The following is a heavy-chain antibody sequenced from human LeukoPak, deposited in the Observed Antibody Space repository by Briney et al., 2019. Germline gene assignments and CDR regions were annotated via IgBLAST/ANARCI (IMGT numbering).Heavy chain of an antibody. CDR2: IYPGDSAT. V-gene: IGHV5-51*01. CDR1: GYSFTTYW. D-gene: IGHD6-13*01. CDR3: ARRLIGVAGRGYFDY. J-gene: IGHJ4*02. Sequence: GESLKISCKGFGYSFTTYWIGWVRRMRRKGLEWMRTIYPGDSATRYSPSFEGQVTISADKSTSTAYLQWSSLKASDTAMYYCARRLIGVAGRGYFDYWGQGTLVTVSS.